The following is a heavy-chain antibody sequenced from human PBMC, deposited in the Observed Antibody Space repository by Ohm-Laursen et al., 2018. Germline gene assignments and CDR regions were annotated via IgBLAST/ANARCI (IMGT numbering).Heavy chain of an antibody. V-gene: IGHV3-23*01. Sequence: GSLRLSCSASGFTFNNFAVTWVRQAPGKGLEWVATIGGSGDRTFYADSVKGRFTISRDNSKNTLYLQMNSLRAEDTAVYYCAKRDVSNYHCFDSWGQGTLVTVSS. D-gene: IGHD4-11*01. CDR2: IGGSGDRT. J-gene: IGHJ4*02. CDR1: GFTFNNFA. CDR3: AKRDVSNYHCFDS.